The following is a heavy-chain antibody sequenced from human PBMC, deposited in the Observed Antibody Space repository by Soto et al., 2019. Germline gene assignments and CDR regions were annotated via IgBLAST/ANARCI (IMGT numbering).Heavy chain of an antibody. Sequence: QVQLQESGPGLVKPSETLSLTCTVSGGSISSYYWSWIRQPPGKGLEWIGYIYYSGSTNYNPSLKSRVTISVDTSKNQFSLKLSSVTAADTAVYYCARAYYDSSGPNDAFDIWGQGTMVTVSS. CDR3: ARAYYDSSGPNDAFDI. J-gene: IGHJ3*02. V-gene: IGHV4-59*01. D-gene: IGHD3-22*01. CDR2: IYYSGST. CDR1: GGSISSYY.